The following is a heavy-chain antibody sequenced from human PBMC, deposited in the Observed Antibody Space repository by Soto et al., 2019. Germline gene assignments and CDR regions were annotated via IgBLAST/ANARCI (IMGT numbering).Heavy chain of an antibody. J-gene: IGHJ6*02. D-gene: IGHD2-2*02. CDR3: ATREIGCSRTSCYTNYYYGLDV. CDR2: IDPSDSYT. Sequence: PGDSLKNPCRVFEDRIITYWINLVRKLHGKGLETMGRIDPSDSYTNYSPSFQGHVTISADKSINTAYLQWSSLKASDTAMYYCATREIGCSRTSCYTNYYYGLDVWGQGTKVTV. V-gene: IGHV5-10-1*01. CDR1: EDRIITYW.